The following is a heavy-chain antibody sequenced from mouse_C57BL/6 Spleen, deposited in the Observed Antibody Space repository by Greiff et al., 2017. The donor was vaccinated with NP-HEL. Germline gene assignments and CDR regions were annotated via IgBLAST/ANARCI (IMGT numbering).Heavy chain of an antibody. CDR3: ARAPIYYGRAWFAY. CDR1: GYAFTNYL. Sequence: QVQLQQSGAELVRPGTSVKVSCKASGYAFTNYLIEWVKQRPGQGLEWIGVINPGSGGTNYNEKFKGKATLTADKSSSTAYMQLSSLTSEDSAVYFCARAPIYYGRAWFAYWGQGTLVTVSA. V-gene: IGHV1-54*01. CDR2: INPGSGGT. D-gene: IGHD1-1*01. J-gene: IGHJ3*01.